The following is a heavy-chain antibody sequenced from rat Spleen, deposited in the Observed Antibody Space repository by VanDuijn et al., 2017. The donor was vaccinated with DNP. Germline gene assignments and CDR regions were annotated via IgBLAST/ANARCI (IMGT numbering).Heavy chain of an antibody. CDR3: AKDGTSDGYNHFDY. J-gene: IGHJ2*01. CDR2: ITTGGGYT. Sequence: EVQLVESGGGLVQPGRSIKLSCATSGFTFSNYYMAWVRQAPAKGLEWVASITTGGGYTYYRDSVKGRFTISRDNAENTVYLQMNSLRSEDTATYYCAKDGTSDGYNHFDYWGQGVMVTVSS. CDR1: GFTFSNYY. D-gene: IGHD1-4*01. V-gene: IGHV5-25*01.